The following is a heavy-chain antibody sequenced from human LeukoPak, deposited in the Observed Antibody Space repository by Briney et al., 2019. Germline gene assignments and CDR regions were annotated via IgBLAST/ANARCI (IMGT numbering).Heavy chain of an antibody. D-gene: IGHD5-18*01. V-gene: IGHV1-2*02. J-gene: IGHJ4*02. CDR2: INPNSGAT. Sequence: ASVKVSCKASGYTFTGYYIHWVRQAPGQGLEWMGGINPNSGATNYAEKFQDRVTMTLDTSITTAYMEIRRLTSDDTALYYCARGRPIVWVEPATVHDYWGQGILVTVSS. CDR1: GYTFTGYY. CDR3: ARGRPIVWVEPATVHDY.